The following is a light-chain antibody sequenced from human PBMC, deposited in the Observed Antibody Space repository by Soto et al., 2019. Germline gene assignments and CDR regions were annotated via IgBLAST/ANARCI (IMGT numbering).Light chain of an antibody. J-gene: IGLJ1*01. CDR1: SSDVGGYTY. CDR3: CSYAGSYTYV. V-gene: IGLV2-11*01. CDR2: DVT. Sequence: QSALTQPRSVSGSPGQSVTISCTGTSSDVGGYTYVSWYQQHPGKAPKLIIYDVTERPSGVPARFSGSKSGNTASLTISGXXXXXXADYYCCSYAGSYTYVFGTGTKVTVL.